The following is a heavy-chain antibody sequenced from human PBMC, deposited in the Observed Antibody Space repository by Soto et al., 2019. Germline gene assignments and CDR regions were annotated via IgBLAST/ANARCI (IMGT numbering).Heavy chain of an antibody. CDR2: ISAYNGNT. CDR1: GYTFTSYG. J-gene: IGHJ6*02. D-gene: IGHD2-21*02. CDR3: ARDKVVTAPYYYYGMDV. V-gene: IGHV1-18*01. Sequence: QVQLVQSGAEVKKPGASVKVSCKASGYTFTSYGISWVRQAPGQGLEWMGWISAYNGNTNYAQKLQGRVTMTTDTPTSTAYMELRSLRSDDTAVYYCARDKVVTAPYYYYGMDVWGQGTTVTVSS.